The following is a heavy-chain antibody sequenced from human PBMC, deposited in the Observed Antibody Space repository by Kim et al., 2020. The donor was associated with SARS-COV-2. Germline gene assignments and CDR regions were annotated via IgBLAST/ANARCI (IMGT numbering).Heavy chain of an antibody. D-gene: IGHD6-19*01. Sequence: GGSLRLSCAASGITIDRSWMMWVRQAPGKGLEWVATIAKDGSDIYYVKSVQGRFTIYRDNGKNSLYLQMNSLKAEDTAVYFCTSGAGWLIDYWGQGTLVT. CDR1: GITIDRSW. CDR2: IAKDGSDI. J-gene: IGHJ4*02. CDR3: TSGAGWLIDY. V-gene: IGHV3-7*01.